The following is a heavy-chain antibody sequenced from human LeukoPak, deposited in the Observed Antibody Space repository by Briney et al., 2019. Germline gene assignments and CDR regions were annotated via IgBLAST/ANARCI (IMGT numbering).Heavy chain of an antibody. CDR1: GYTFNNYA. CDR2: ISIYNGHT. CDR3: ARGWELSS. V-gene: IGHV1-18*01. D-gene: IGHD1-26*01. J-gene: IGHJ5*02. Sequence: ASVKASCKASGYTFNNYAISWVRQAPGQGLEWMGWISIYNGHTDYAQNLQGRVTMTTDTSTSTAYMELRSLRSDDTALYYCARGWELSSWGQGTLVTVSS.